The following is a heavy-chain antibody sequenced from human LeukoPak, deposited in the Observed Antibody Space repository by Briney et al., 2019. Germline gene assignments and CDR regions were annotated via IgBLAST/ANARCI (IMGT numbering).Heavy chain of an antibody. CDR3: ASPRSSYCGGDCYMGVDAFDI. J-gene: IGHJ3*02. V-gene: IGHV3-13*01. Sequence: GGSLRLSCAASGFTFSSYDMHWVRQATGKGLEWVSAIGTAGDTYYPGSVKGRFTISRENAKNSLYLQMNSLRAGDTAVYYCASPRSSYCGGDCYMGVDAFDIWGQGTMVTVSS. CDR2: IGTAGDT. D-gene: IGHD2-21*02. CDR1: GFTFSSYD.